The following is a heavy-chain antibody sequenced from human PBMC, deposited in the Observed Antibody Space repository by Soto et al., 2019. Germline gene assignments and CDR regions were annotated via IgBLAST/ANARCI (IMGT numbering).Heavy chain of an antibody. CDR2: INHSGST. D-gene: IGHD5-12*01. V-gene: IGHV4-34*01. CDR1: GGSFSGYY. CDR3: ARRGEATTYDY. J-gene: IGHJ4*02. Sequence: SEILSLTCAVYGGSFSGYYWSWIRQPPGKGLEWIGEINHSGSTNYNPSLKSRVTISVDTSKNQFSLKLSSVTAADTAVYYCARRGEATTYDYWGQGTLVTVSS.